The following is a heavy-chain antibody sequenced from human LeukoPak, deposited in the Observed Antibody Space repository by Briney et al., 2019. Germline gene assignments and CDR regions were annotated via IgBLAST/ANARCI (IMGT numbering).Heavy chain of an antibody. Sequence: PSETLSLTCTVSGDSISSSNYYWGWIRQPPGKGLEWIGTIYYSGNTYYNPSLKSRVTISVDTSKNQFSLKLSSVTAADTAVYYCARRAVGATARWGAWSRDYYYYYYMDVWGKGTTVTISS. J-gene: IGHJ6*03. V-gene: IGHV4-39*07. CDR3: ARRAVGATARWGAWSRDYYYYYYMDV. D-gene: IGHD1-26*01. CDR2: IYYSGNT. CDR1: GDSISSSNYY.